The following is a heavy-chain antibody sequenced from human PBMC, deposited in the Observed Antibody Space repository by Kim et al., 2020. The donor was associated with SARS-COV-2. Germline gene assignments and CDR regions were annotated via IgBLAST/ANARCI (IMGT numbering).Heavy chain of an antibody. Sequence: GGSLRLFCAASGFTFDDYGMSWVRQAPGKGLEWVSGINWNGGSTGYADSVKGRFTISRDNAKNSLYLQMNSLRAEDTALYHCATYDILTGTFFDYWGQGTLVTVSS. CDR2: INWNGGST. V-gene: IGHV3-20*01. CDR1: GFTFDDYG. CDR3: ATYDILTGTFFDY. D-gene: IGHD3-9*01. J-gene: IGHJ4*02.